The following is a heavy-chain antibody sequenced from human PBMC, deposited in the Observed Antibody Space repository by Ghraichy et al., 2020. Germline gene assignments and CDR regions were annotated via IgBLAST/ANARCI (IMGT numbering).Heavy chain of an antibody. V-gene: IGHV4-59*01. J-gene: IGHJ4*02. CDR3: ARTTSGSNTIFDS. Sequence: SETLSLTCTVSGGSFFNYYWSWIRQPPGKGLEWIAYIYSSGSTNYNPSLKSRVTISVDSSKNQFSLRLSSVTAVDTAVYYCARTTSGSNTIFDSWGQGTLVTVSS. CDR1: GGSFFNYY. D-gene: IGHD5-24*01. CDR2: IYSSGST.